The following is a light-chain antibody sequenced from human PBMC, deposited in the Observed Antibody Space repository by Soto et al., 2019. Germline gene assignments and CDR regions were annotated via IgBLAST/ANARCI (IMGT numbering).Light chain of an antibody. CDR1: QGISNY. J-gene: IGKJ3*01. V-gene: IGKV1-27*01. CDR3: PKDRSVPP. CDR2: AAS. Sequence: DIQMTQSPSSLSASVGDRVTITCRASQGISNYIAWYQQKPGKAPKLLIYAASTLQSGVPSRFSGSGSGTDFNLTLNSLQPEDVATYSCPKDRSVPPFGPGTKVDIK.